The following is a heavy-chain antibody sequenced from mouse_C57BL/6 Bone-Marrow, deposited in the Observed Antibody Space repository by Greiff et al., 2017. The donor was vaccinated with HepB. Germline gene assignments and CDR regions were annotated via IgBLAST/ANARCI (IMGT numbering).Heavy chain of an antibody. CDR3: ARKGNYLYYFDY. Sequence: VQLQQSGAELVKPGASVKMSCKASGYTFTSYWITWVKQRPGQGLEWIGDIYPGSGSTNYNEKFKSKATLTVDTSSSTAYMQLSSLTSEDSAVYYCARKGNYLYYFDYWGQGTTLTVSS. J-gene: IGHJ2*01. CDR2: IYPGSGST. V-gene: IGHV1-55*01. CDR1: GYTFTSYW. D-gene: IGHD2-1*01.